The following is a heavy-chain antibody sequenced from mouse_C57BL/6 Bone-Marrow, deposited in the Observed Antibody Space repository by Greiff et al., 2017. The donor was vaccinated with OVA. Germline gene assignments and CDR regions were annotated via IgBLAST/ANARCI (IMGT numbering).Heavy chain of an antibody. V-gene: IGHV1-81*01. D-gene: IGHD2-3*01. Sequence: QVQLQQSGAELARPGASVKLSCKASGYTFTSYGISWVKQRTGQGLEWIGEIYPRSGNTYYNEKFKGKATLTADKSSSTAYMELRSLTSEDSAVYFCARTGALYDGYYAAWFAYWGQGTLVTVSA. J-gene: IGHJ3*01. CDR2: IYPRSGNT. CDR1: GYTFTSYG. CDR3: ARTGALYDGYYAAWFAY.